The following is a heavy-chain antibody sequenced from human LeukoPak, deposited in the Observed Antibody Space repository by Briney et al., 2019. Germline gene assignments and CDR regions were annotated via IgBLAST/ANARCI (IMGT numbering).Heavy chain of an antibody. J-gene: IGHJ4*02. V-gene: IGHV3-7*01. Sequence: GGSLRLSCAASGFTFSTYWMSWVRQAPGKGLEWVANIREDGSVNRYVDSVKGRFTISRDNAKNSLYLQMNSLRAEDTAVYYCARGIRGATRSDFDYWGQGTLVTVSS. D-gene: IGHD1-14*01. CDR1: GFTFSTYW. CDR3: ARGIRGATRSDFDY. CDR2: IREDGSVN.